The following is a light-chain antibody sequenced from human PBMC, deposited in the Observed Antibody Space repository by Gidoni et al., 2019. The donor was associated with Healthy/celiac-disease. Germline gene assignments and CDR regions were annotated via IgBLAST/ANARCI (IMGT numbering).Light chain of an antibody. Sequence: DLQMTQSPSSLSESVGDRVTITCRASQSMSSYLNLYQQKPGKAPKLLNYAASSLQSGVPSRFSGSGSGTDFTLTISSQQPEDFAAYYCQQSYSTHWTFXQXTKVEIK. CDR3: QQSYSTHWT. V-gene: IGKV1-39*01. CDR2: AAS. J-gene: IGKJ1*01. CDR1: QSMSSY.